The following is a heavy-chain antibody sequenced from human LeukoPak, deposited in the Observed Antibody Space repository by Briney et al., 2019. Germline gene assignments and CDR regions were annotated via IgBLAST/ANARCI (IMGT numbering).Heavy chain of an antibody. D-gene: IGHD2/OR15-2a*01. CDR1: GGTFNCCY. Sequence: PSASLSLTCTPSGGTFNCCYGTWLRPPPRKGLVWIGYIYYSGSTNYNPSLKSRVTMSVDTSENQFSLKLTYVTAADTAVYYCVRLNIKHGFDIWGQGTMVTVSS. CDR2: IYYSGST. CDR3: VRLNIKHGFDI. V-gene: IGHV4-59*08. J-gene: IGHJ3*02.